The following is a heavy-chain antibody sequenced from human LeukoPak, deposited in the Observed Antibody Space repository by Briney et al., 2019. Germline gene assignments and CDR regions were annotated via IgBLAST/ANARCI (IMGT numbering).Heavy chain of an antibody. CDR1: GYNFTNSW. CDR3: ARQRYNFGGD. J-gene: IGHJ4*02. Sequence: PGESLKISCKGSGYNFTNSWIGWVRQMPGKGLEWMGIIYPGDSNTRYSPSFQGQVTISADKSISTAYLQWSTLKASDTAMYYCARQRYNFGGDWGQGTLVTVSS. D-gene: IGHD5-18*01. CDR2: IYPGDSNT. V-gene: IGHV5-51*01.